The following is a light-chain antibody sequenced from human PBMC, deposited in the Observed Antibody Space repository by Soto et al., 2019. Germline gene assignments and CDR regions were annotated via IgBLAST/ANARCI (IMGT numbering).Light chain of an antibody. Sequence: QSALTQPRSVSGSPGQSVTISCSGTTSDVGNYNYVSWYQQHPGKAPKLIIYDVTKRPSGVPDRFSGSKSGNTASLIISGLQTEDGAHFYCCSSASSYTSVVFGGGTKVTVL. V-gene: IGLV2-11*01. CDR3: CSSASSYTSVV. CDR1: TSDVGNYNY. J-gene: IGLJ2*01. CDR2: DVT.